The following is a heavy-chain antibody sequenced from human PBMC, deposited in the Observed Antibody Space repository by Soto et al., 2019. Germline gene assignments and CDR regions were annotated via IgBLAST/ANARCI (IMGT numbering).Heavy chain of an antibody. J-gene: IGHJ4*02. V-gene: IGHV4-30-4*01. CDR1: GGSISSGYYY. Sequence: SETLSLTCPVSGGSISSGYYYWSWIRQPPGKGLEWIGYIYYSGSTYYNPSLKSRVTISVDTSKNQFSLKLSSVTAADTAVYYCARSSTSANYFDYWGQGTLVTVSS. CDR3: ARSSTSANYFDY. CDR2: IYYSGST. D-gene: IGHD2-2*01.